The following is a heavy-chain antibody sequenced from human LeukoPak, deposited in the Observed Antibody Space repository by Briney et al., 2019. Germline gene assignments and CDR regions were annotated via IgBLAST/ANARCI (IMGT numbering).Heavy chain of an antibody. CDR1: GYTFISYD. V-gene: IGHV1-46*01. Sequence: GASVKVSCKASGYTFISYDINWVRQATGQGLEWMGIINPSGGSTSYAQKFQGRVTMTRDMSTSTVYMELSSLRSEDTAVYYCARGGAGIAAAGTRGDYFDYWGQGTLVTVSS. CDR3: ARGGAGIAAAGTRGDYFDY. D-gene: IGHD6-13*01. J-gene: IGHJ4*02. CDR2: INPSGGST.